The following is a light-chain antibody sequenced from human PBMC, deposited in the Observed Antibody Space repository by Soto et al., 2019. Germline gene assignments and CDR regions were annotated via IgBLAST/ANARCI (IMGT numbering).Light chain of an antibody. CDR2: GAS. V-gene: IGKV3-15*01. CDR3: QQYNNWPRT. J-gene: IGKJ1*01. CDR1: QSVSSN. Sequence: EIVMTQSPANLSVSPGERATLSCRASQSVSSNLAWYQQKPGQAPRLLIYGASTRATGIPARFSGSGSGTEFTLTISSLQSEDFAVYSCQQYNNWPRTFGKGTKVEIK.